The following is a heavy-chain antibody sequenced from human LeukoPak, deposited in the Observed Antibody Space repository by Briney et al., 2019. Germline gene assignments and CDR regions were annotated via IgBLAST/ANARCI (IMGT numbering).Heavy chain of an antibody. CDR3: ARDLITMVRGVIRYNWFDP. V-gene: IGHV4-34*09. D-gene: IGHD3-10*01. Sequence: PSETLSLTCAVYGGSFSGYYWSWIRQPPGKGLEWIGYIYYSGSTYYNPSLKSRVTISVDTSKNQFSLKLSSVTAADTAVYYCARDLITMVRGVIRYNWFDPWGQGTLVTVSS. CDR2: IYYSGST. CDR1: GGSFSGYY. J-gene: IGHJ5*02.